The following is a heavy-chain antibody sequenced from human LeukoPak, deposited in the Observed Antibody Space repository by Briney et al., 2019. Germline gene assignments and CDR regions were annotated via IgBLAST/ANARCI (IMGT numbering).Heavy chain of an antibody. CDR3: ARNRWEPYHNDAFDI. CDR1: GYTFTSYG. Sequence: ASVKVSCKASGYTFTSYGISWVRQAPGQGLEWMGWISVYNGNTNYAQKLQGRVTMTTNTSMSTAYMDLRSLRSDDTAVYYCARNRWEPYHNDAFDIWGQGTMVTVSS. D-gene: IGHD1-26*01. CDR2: ISVYNGNT. J-gene: IGHJ3*02. V-gene: IGHV1-18*01.